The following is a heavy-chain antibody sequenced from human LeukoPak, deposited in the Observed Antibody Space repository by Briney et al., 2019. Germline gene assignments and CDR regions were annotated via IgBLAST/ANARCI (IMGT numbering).Heavy chain of an antibody. V-gene: IGHV4-38-2*01. CDR3: ARQSTGINFDY. D-gene: IGHD6-13*01. J-gene: IGHJ4*02. CDR1: GYSISSGYY. Sequence: PSETLSLTCAVSGYSISSGYYWGWIRQPPGKGLEWIGSIYHSGSTHYNPSLKSRVTISVDTSKNQFSLKLSSVTAADTAVYYCARQSTGINFDYWGQGTLVTVSS. CDR2: IYHSGST.